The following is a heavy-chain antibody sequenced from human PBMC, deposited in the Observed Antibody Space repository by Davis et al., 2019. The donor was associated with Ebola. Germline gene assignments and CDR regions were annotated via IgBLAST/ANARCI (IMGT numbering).Heavy chain of an antibody. D-gene: IGHD2-2*01. CDR2: ISGSSGGI. J-gene: IGHJ4*02. CDR3: AKVDRRIIVIPAAPIDY. CDR1: GFTFSDYA. V-gene: IGHV3-23*01. Sequence: GESLKISCAASGFTFSDYAMSWVRQAPGKGLEWVSSISGSSGGIYYADSVKGRFTISRDNSKNTLYLQMNSLRAEDTAVYYCAKVDRRIIVIPAAPIDYWGQGTLVTVSS.